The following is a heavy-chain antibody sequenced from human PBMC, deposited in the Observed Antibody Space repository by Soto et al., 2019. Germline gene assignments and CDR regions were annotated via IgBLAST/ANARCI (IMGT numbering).Heavy chain of an antibody. CDR1: GFTFSSYA. Sequence: GGSLRLSCAASGFTFSSYAMSWVRQAPGKGLEWVSVISGSDDSTYYADSVKGRFTISRDNSKNTLYLQMNSLRAEDTAVYYCARNGDSSDYRGWFDPWGQGTLVTVSS. CDR3: ARNGDSSDYRGWFDP. D-gene: IGHD3-22*01. V-gene: IGHV3-23*01. J-gene: IGHJ5*02. CDR2: ISGSDDST.